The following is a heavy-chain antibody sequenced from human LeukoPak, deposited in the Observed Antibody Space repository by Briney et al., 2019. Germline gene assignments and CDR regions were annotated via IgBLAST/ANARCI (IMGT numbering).Heavy chain of an antibody. V-gene: IGHV3-11*01. CDR1: GFTFSDYY. J-gene: IGHJ4*02. CDR3: ARSYYDSSGYYFDY. Sequence: PGGSLRLSCAASGFTFSDYYMSWIRQAPGEGLEWASYISSSGSTIYYADSVKGRFTISRDNAKNSLYLQMNSLRAEDTAVYYCARSYYDSSGYYFDYWGQGTLVTVSS. CDR2: ISSSGSTI. D-gene: IGHD3-22*01.